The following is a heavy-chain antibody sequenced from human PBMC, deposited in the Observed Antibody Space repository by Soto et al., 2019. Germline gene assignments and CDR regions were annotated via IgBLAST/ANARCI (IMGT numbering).Heavy chain of an antibody. D-gene: IGHD2-15*01. J-gene: IGHJ5*02. CDR2: IYYSGST. CDR1: GGSISRYY. V-gene: IGHV4-59*01. CDR3: ARERGALCSGGSCYWFGP. Sequence: SETLSLTRTVSGGSISRYYRSWIRHPPGKGLEWIGYIYYSGSTNYNPSLKSRVTVSVNTSKNQFSLKLTSVTAADTAVYYCARERGALCSGGSCYWFGPWGQGTLVTVSS.